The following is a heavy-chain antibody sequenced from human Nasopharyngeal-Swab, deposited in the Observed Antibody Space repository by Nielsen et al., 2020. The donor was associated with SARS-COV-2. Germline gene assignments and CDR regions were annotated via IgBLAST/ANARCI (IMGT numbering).Heavy chain of an antibody. D-gene: IGHD6-19*01. J-gene: IGHJ4*02. CDR2: IYYSWSN. CDR1: GGSISSYY. CDR3: ARDSRSGWLY. V-gene: IGHV4-59*01. Sequence: SETLSLTCTVSGGSISSYYWSWIRQPPGQGLEWTGYIYYSWSNNYNPSLKSRVTISVDTSKNQFSLKLSSVTAADTAVYYCARDSRSGWLYWGQGTLVTVSS.